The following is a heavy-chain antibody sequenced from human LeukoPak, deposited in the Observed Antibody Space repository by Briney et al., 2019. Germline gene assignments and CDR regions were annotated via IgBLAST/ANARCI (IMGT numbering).Heavy chain of an antibody. CDR3: ARTEPPYDILTGYYHEGAFDI. V-gene: IGHV4-39*07. Sequence: PSETLSLTCSVSGGSMSGTSYYWGWIRQPPGKGLEWIASISYSGSTYYNPSLKSRVSMSADTSKNQFSLNLRSMTAADTAVYYCARTEPPYDILTGYYHEGAFDIWGQGTMVTVSS. J-gene: IGHJ3*02. D-gene: IGHD3-9*01. CDR1: GGSMSGTSYY. CDR2: ISYSGST.